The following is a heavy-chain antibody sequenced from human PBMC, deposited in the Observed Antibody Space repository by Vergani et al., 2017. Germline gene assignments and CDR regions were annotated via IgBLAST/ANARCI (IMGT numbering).Heavy chain of an antibody. J-gene: IGHJ6*03. D-gene: IGHD3-16*01. CDR3: ARDLRGSYYYYYMDV. CDR2: IKQDGSEK. V-gene: IGHV3-7*01. Sequence: VQLQESGPGLVKPSETLTLTCDVSDSSIMTNPYWGWFRQSPGKGLEWVANIKQDGSEKYYVDSVKGRFTISRDNAQNSLYLQMNSLSAEDTAVYYCARDLRGSYYYYYMDVWGKXP. CDR1: DSSIMTNPY.